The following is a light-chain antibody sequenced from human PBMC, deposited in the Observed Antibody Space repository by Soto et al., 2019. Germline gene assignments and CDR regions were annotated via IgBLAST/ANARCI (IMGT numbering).Light chain of an antibody. J-gene: IGLJ3*02. V-gene: IGLV1-44*01. CDR3: AAWDDSLNGWV. CDR2: TNN. CDR1: SSNIGSNT. Sequence: QSVLTQPPSASGTPGQRVTISCSGSSSNIGSNTVNWYQQLPGTAPKLLIYTNNQRPSGVTDRFSGSKSGTSASLAISGHQSDDEADYYCAAWDDSLNGWVFGGGTKLTVL.